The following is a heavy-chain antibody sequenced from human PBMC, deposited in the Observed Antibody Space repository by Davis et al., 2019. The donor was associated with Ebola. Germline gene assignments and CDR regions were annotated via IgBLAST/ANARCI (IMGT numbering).Heavy chain of an antibody. CDR2: ISPYDSDA. V-gene: IGHV5-51*01. Sequence: GESLKISCKGSGYSFTSYWIGWVRQMPGKGLEWMGIISPYDSDARYSPSFQGHVTMSVDKSISTAYLQWDSLKASDTAMYYCVRLTCSTVSCYALDYWGQGSLVTVSS. CDR1: GYSFTSYW. J-gene: IGHJ4*02. D-gene: IGHD3-16*01. CDR3: VRLTCSTVSCYALDY.